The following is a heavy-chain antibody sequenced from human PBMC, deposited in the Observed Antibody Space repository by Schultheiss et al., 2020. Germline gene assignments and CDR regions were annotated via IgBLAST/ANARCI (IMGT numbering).Heavy chain of an antibody. Sequence: SETLSLTCTVSGGSISSSSYYRGWIRQPPGKGLEWIGYIYYSGSTYYNPSLKSRVTISGDTSKNQFSLKLSSVTAADTAVYYCATGYYNGMDVWGQGTTVTVSS. CDR3: ATGYYNGMDV. V-gene: IGHV4-30-4*08. CDR1: GGSISSSSYY. CDR2: IYYSGST. J-gene: IGHJ6*02.